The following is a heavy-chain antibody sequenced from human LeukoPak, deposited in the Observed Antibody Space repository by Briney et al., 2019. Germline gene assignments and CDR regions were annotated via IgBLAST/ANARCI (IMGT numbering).Heavy chain of an antibody. Sequence: ASVKVSCKASGYTFTSYYMHWVRQAPGQRLEWMGIINPSGGSTSYAQKFQGRVTMTRDTSTSTVYMELSSLRSEDTAVYYCARAGYYDSSGYSDAFDIWGQGTMVTVSS. D-gene: IGHD3-22*01. J-gene: IGHJ3*02. CDR3: ARAGYYDSSGYSDAFDI. CDR1: GYTFTSYY. CDR2: INPSGGST. V-gene: IGHV1-46*01.